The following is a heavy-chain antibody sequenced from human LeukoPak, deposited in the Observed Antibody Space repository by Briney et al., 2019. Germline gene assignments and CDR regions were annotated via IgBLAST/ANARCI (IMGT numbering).Heavy chain of an antibody. Sequence: PGGSLRLSCAASELHAMTWVRQGPGKGLEWVSAISRSGGSTYYADSVKGRFTISRDNAKNSLYLQMNSLRAEDTAVYYCAREFEEGDDYWGQGTLVTVSS. J-gene: IGHJ4*02. CDR1: ELHA. CDR2: ISRSGGST. V-gene: IGHV3-23*01. CDR3: AREFEEGDDY. D-gene: IGHD3-10*01.